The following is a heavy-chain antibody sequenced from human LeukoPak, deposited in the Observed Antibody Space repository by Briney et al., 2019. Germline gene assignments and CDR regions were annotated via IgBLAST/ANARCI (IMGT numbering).Heavy chain of an antibody. CDR3: ASRSSIWSGYQDTLYYFDS. CDR1: GGSISRYY. D-gene: IGHD3-3*01. J-gene: IGHJ4*02. CDR2: IYYSGST. V-gene: IGHV4-59*01. Sequence: SETLSLTCTVSGGSISRYYWSWLRQPPGKRLEWIGHIYYSGSTNYNPSLKSRVTISVDTSKNQFSLKLSSVTAADTAVYYCASRSSIWSGYQDTLYYFDSWGQGTLVTVSS.